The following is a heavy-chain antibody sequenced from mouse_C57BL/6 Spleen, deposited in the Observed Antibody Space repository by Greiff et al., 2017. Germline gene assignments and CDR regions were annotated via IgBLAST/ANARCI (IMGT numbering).Heavy chain of an antibody. Sequence: EVKLVESGGGLVKPGGSLKLSCAASGFTFSSYTMSWVRQTPEKRLEWVATISGGGGNTYYPDSVKGRFTISRDNAKNTLYLQMSILRSEDTALYYCARLYYGSYYYAMDYWGQGTSVTVSS. J-gene: IGHJ4*01. CDR2: ISGGGGNT. CDR1: GFTFSSYT. D-gene: IGHD2-2*01. CDR3: ARLYYGSYYYAMDY. V-gene: IGHV5-9*01.